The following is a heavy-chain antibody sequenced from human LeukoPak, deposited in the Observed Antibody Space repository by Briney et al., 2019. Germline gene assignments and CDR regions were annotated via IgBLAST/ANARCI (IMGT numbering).Heavy chain of an antibody. CDR2: IKQDGSEK. V-gene: IGHV3-7*01. Sequence: GGSLRLSCAASGFTFSNYAMSWVRQAPGKGLEWVANIKQDGSEKYYVDSVKGRFTISRDNAKNSLYLQMNSLRAEDTAVYYCARASRLGYYFDYWGQGTLVTVSS. CDR3: ARASRLGYYFDY. D-gene: IGHD3-16*01. CDR1: GFTFSNYA. J-gene: IGHJ4*02.